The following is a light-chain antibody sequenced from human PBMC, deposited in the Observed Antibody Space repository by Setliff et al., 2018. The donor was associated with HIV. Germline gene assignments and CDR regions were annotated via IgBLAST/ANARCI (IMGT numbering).Light chain of an antibody. Sequence: QSALAQPASVSGSPGQSITISCTGTSSDVGGYSYVSWYQQHPGKAPKLIIYEVRKRPSGVSNRFSGSKSGNTASLTISGLQAEDEADYYCSSYAVTNTLPFGTGTKVTV. J-gene: IGLJ1*01. V-gene: IGLV2-14*01. CDR3: SSYAVTNTLP. CDR2: EVR. CDR1: SSDVGGYSY.